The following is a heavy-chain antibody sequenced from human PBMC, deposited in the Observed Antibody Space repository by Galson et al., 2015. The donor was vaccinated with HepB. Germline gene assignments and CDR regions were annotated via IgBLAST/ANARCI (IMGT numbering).Heavy chain of an antibody. CDR1: GYIIYNYW. CDR2: IYPGDSDT. CDR3: ASQLSAGWNYFFDY. J-gene: IGHJ4*02. Sequence: QSGAEVKKPGDSLKISCKGSGYIIYNYWIGWVRQMPGKGLEWMGIIYPGDSDTRYSPSFQGHVTISADKSTSTAYLQWNSLKASDTAMYYCASQLSAGWNYFFDYWGQGTLVTVSS. V-gene: IGHV5-51*06. D-gene: IGHD1-7*01.